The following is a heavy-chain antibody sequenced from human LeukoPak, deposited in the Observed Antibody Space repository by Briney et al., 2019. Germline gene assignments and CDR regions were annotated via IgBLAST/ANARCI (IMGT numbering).Heavy chain of an antibody. V-gene: IGHV3-30*02. CDR1: RFTFSTYG. CDR2: IRNDGSIK. D-gene: IGHD2-15*01. CDR3: AKVFCSGDSCYPHTFHY. J-gene: IGHJ4*02. Sequence: GGSLRLSCAASRFTFSTYGMHWLRQAPGKGLDWVAFIRNDGSIKYYADSVKGRFTISRDNSENTLYLQMNSLRPEDTAMYYCAKVFCSGDSCYPHTFHYWGQGILVTVSS.